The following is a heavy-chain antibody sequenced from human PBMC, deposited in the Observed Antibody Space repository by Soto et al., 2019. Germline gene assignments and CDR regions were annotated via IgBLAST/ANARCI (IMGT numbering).Heavy chain of an antibody. V-gene: IGHV4-59*01. CDR2: IYYSGST. CDR1: CGSISSYY. D-gene: IGHD3-16*01. J-gene: IGHJ4*02. CDR3: ARAWGEAFDY. Sequence: PSETLSLTCTVSCGSISSYYWSWIRQPPGKGLEWIGYIYYSGSTNYNPSLKSRVTISVDTSKNQFSLKLSSVTAADTAVYYCARAWGEAFDYWGQGTLVTVSS.